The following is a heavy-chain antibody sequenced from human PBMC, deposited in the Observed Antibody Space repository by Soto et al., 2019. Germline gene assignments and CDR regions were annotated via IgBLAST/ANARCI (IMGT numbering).Heavy chain of an antibody. J-gene: IGHJ4*02. V-gene: IGHV1-18*04. CDR2: ISPYNGNT. D-gene: IGHD2-15*01. CDR3: ARDLGSYNSIAAY. CDR1: GYTFTSNF. Sequence: GASVKVSCKASGYTFTSNFMHWGRQAPGQRLEWMGRISPYNGNTNYTQNLQGRITMTTDTSTSTAYMELRSLRSDDTAVYYCARDLGSYNSIAAYWGQGALVTVSS.